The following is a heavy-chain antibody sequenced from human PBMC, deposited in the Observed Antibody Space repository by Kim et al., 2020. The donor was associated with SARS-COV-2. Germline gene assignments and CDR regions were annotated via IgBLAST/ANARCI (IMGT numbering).Heavy chain of an antibody. Sequence: GGSLRLSCAASGFTFSNAWMSWVRQAPGKGLEWVGRIKSKTDGGTTDYAAPVKGRFTISRDDSKNTLYLQMNSLKTEDTAVYYCTTCGSGSYWDWYFDLWGRGTLVTVSS. CDR1: GFTFSNAW. J-gene: IGHJ2*01. CDR2: IKSKTDGGTT. D-gene: IGHD3-10*01. CDR3: TTCGSGSYWDWYFDL. V-gene: IGHV3-15*01.